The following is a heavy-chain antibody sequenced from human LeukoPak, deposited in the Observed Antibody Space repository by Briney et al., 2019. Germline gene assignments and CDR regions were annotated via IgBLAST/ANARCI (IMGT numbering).Heavy chain of an antibody. CDR2: ITGGSTTI. Sequence: GGSLRLSCAASGFTFRSYNKNWVRQAPGKGLEWVSYITGGSTTIYYADSVKGRFTISRDNAKNSLYLQMNSLRAEDTAVYYCARDYSTVTTFFDYWGQGTLVTVSS. CDR1: GFTFRSYN. D-gene: IGHD4-17*01. J-gene: IGHJ4*02. CDR3: ARDYSTVTTFFDY. V-gene: IGHV3-48*01.